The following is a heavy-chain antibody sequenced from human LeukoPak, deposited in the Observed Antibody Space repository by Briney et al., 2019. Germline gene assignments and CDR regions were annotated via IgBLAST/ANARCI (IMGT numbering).Heavy chain of an antibody. V-gene: IGHV1-69*01. Sequence: SVKVFCKASGGTFNNYPISWVRQAPGQGLEWMGGIIPIFGTANYAQKFQGRVTIPADQSTRPAYLALRTLRCEDAAVYYCASLGVPTDYWGQGNLVTVSS. CDR3: ASLGVPTDY. CDR1: GGTFNNYP. D-gene: IGHD3-3*01. J-gene: IGHJ4*02. CDR2: IIPIFGTA.